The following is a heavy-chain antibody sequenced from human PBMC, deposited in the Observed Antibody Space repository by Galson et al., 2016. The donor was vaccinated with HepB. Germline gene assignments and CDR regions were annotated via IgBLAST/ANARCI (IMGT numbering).Heavy chain of an antibody. CDR2: IWYDGSNK. J-gene: IGHJ4*02. Sequence: SLRLSCAASGFTFSSYALHWVRQAPGKGLEWVAVIWYDGSNKYYADSVKGRFTISRDNSKNTPYLQMNSLRDEDTAVYYCACQEGHNWNLRSGGLDSWGQGTLVTVSS. CDR1: GFTFSSYA. D-gene: IGHD1-20*01. V-gene: IGHV3-33*01. CDR3: ACQEGHNWNLRSGGLDS.